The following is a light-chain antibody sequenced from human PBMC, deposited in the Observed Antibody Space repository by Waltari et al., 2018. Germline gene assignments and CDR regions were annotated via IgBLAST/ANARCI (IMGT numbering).Light chain of an antibody. CDR2: GNS. CDR1: SYNIGAGYD. Sequence: QSVLTQPPSVSGAPGQRVTISCTGSSYNIGAGYDVHWYQQLPGTVPNLLFQGNSTRPSGVLDRFSGSKSGTSAPLAITGLQAEDEADYDCQSYDSSLSGSGVFGGGTKLTVL. J-gene: IGLJ3*02. V-gene: IGLV1-40*01. CDR3: QSYDSSLSGSGV.